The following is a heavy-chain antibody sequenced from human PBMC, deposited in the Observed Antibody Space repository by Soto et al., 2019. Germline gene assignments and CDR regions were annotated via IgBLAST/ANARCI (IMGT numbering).Heavy chain of an antibody. CDR3: ARELRRGYYDSSGYPYYFDY. CDR1: GGTFSSYA. CDR2: IIPIFGTA. V-gene: IGHV1-69*01. D-gene: IGHD3-22*01. Sequence: QVQLVQSGAEVKKPGSSVKVSCKASGGTFSSYAISWVRQAPGQGLEWMGGIIPIFGTANYAQKFQGRVTITADESTSTAYMELSSLISEDTAVYYCARELRRGYYDSSGYPYYFDYWGQGTLVTVSS. J-gene: IGHJ4*02.